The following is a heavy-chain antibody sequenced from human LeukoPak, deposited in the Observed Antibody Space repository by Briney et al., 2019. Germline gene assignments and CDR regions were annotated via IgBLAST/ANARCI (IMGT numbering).Heavy chain of an antibody. D-gene: IGHD3-3*01. CDR1: GFTFSSYA. Sequence: GGSLRLSCAASGFTFSSYAMHWVRQAPGKGLEWVAVISYDGSNKYYADSVKGRFTISRDNSKNTLYLQMNSLRAEDTAVYYCAKVVDFWSGFDYWGQGTLVTVSS. J-gene: IGHJ4*02. CDR2: ISYDGSNK. CDR3: AKVVDFWSGFDY. V-gene: IGHV3-30-3*01.